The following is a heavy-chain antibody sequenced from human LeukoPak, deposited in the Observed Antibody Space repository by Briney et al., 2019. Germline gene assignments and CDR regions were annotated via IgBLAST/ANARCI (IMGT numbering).Heavy chain of an antibody. CDR1: GITFSSYA. CDR2: ISGSGGST. J-gene: IGHJ4*02. Sequence: GGSLRPSCAVSGITFSSYAMSWVRQAPGKGLEWVSAISGSGGSTYYADSVKGRFTISRDNSKNTLYLQMNNLRAEYTAVYYCVKMEGGRDYWGQGALVTVSS. V-gene: IGHV3-23*01. D-gene: IGHD1-1*01. CDR3: VKMEGGRDY.